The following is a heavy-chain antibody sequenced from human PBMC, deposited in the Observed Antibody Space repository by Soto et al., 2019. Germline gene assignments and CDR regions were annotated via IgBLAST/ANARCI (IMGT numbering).Heavy chain of an antibody. Sequence: GESLKISCKGSGYSFTSYWIGWVRQMPGKGLEWMGIIYPGDSDTRYSPSFQGQVTISADKSISTAYLQWSSLKASDTAMYYCARMVGVRGVNPFGYYYMDVWGKGTTVTVSS. CDR2: IYPGDSDT. D-gene: IGHD3-10*01. J-gene: IGHJ6*03. V-gene: IGHV5-51*01. CDR3: ARMVGVRGVNPFGYYYMDV. CDR1: GYSFTSYW.